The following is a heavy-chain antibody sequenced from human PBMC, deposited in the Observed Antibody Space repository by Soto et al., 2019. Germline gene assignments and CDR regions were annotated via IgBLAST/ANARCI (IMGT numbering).Heavy chain of an antibody. CDR3: ARADGYYDILTGYYPNWFDP. J-gene: IGHJ5*02. D-gene: IGHD3-9*01. V-gene: IGHV4-39*01. CDR1: GGSISSSSYY. Sequence: SETLSLTCTVSGGSISSSSYYWGWIRQPPGKGLEWIGSIYYSGSTYYNPSLKSRVTISVDTSKNQFSLKLSSVTAADTAVYYCARADGYYDILTGYYPNWFDPWGQGTLVTVS. CDR2: IYYSGST.